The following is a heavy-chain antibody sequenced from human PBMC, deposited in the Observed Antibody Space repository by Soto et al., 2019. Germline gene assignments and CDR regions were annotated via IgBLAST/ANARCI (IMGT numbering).Heavy chain of an antibody. J-gene: IGHJ6*02. CDR2: IDWDDDK. V-gene: IGHV2-70*12. D-gene: IGHD1-1*01. Sequence: SGPTLVNPRQTLTLTCTFSGFSLTTPGMCVSWIRQPPGKALEWLAVIDWDDDKYYSTSLKTRLSISMDTSKNQVVLEMTNVAPVDTATYYCAHIRGERAYYYYPMDVWGQGTTVTVYS. CDR1: GFSLTTPGMC. CDR3: AHIRGERAYYYYPMDV.